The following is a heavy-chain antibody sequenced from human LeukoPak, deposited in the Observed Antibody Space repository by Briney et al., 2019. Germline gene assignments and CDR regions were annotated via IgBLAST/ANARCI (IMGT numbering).Heavy chain of an antibody. D-gene: IGHD6-13*01. CDR1: GGSISSGSTY. CDR3: ARWQDSSSRFYDYLDV. CDR2: IYSSGST. V-gene: IGHV4-61*02. Sequence: SETLSLTCTVSGGSISSGSTYWGWIRQPAGKGLDWFRRIYSSGSTNYNPSLKSRVTISVDTSKSKFSLKLRSVTAADTAVDYCARWQDSSSRFYDYLDVWGKGTLVTVSS. J-gene: IGHJ6*03.